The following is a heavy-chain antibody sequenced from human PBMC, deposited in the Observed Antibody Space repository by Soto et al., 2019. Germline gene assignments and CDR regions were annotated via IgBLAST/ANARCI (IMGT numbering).Heavy chain of an antibody. V-gene: IGHV3-48*03. CDR2: ISSSGSTI. Sequence: GGSLRLSCAASGFTFSSYEMNWVRQAPGKGPEWVSYISSSGSTIYYADSVKGRFTISRDNAKNSLYLQMNSLRAEDTAVYYCASPKRLVRAFDIWGQGTMVTVSS. CDR1: GFTFSSYE. D-gene: IGHD6-25*01. J-gene: IGHJ3*02. CDR3: ASPKRLVRAFDI.